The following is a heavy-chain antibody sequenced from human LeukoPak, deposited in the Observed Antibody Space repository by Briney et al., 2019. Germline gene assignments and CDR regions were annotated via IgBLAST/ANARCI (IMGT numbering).Heavy chain of an antibody. CDR3: AKDIGSQFGELLYPNAFDK. CDR1: GFTFSSYS. J-gene: IGHJ3*02. CDR2: ISSSSSYI. D-gene: IGHD3-10*01. V-gene: IGHV3-21*04. Sequence: PGGSLRLSCAASGFTFSSYSMNWVRQAPGKGLEWVSSISSSSSYIYYADSVKGRFTISRDNAKDSLYLQMNSLKPEDMALYYCAKDIGSQFGELLYPNAFDKWGQGTTVTVSS.